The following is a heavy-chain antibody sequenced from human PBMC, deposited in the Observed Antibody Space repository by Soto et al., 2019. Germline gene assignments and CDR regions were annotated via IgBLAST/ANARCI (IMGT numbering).Heavy chain of an antibody. D-gene: IGHD3-10*01. V-gene: IGHV3-64*01. J-gene: IGHJ4*02. Sequence: GGSLRLSCAASGFTFSSYAMHWVRQAPGKGLEYVSAISSNGGSTYYANSVKGRFTISRDNSKNTLYLQMGSLRAEDMAVYYCARDYGDYWGQGTLVTVSS. CDR2: ISSNGGST. CDR1: GFTFSSYA. CDR3: ARDYGDY.